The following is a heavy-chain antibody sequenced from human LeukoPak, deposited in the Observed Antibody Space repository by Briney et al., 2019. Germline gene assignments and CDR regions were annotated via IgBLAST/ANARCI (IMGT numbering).Heavy chain of an antibody. CDR2: LSGSGGST. CDR3: AKGVRSWAVDY. CDR1: GFTFSSYA. D-gene: IGHD6-13*01. Sequence: GGSLRLSCAASGFTFSSYAMSWVRQAPGQGREWVSALSGSGGSTYYADSVKGRFTISRDNSKNTLYLKMNSLRADDTAVYYCAKGVRSWAVDYWGQGTLVTVSS. V-gene: IGHV3-23*01. J-gene: IGHJ4*02.